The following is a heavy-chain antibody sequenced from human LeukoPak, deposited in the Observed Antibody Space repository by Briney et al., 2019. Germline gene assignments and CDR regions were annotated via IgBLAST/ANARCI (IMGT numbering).Heavy chain of an antibody. D-gene: IGHD6-13*01. CDR1: GFTFSSYS. V-gene: IGHV3-21*01. CDR2: ISSSSSYI. Sequence: GGSLRLSCAASGFTFSSYSMNWVRQAPGKGLEWVSSISSSSSYIYYADSVKGRFTISRDNAKNSLYLQMNSLRAEDTAVYYCARDRLKQQLVRSYDYWGQGTLVTVSS. CDR3: ARDRLKQQLVRSYDY. J-gene: IGHJ4*02.